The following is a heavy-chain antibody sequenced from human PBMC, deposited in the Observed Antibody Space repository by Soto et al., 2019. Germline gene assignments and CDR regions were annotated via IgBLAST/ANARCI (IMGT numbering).Heavy chain of an antibody. Sequence: QVQLVESGGGVVQPGRSLRLSCAASGFTFSSYGMHWVRQAPGKGLEWVAVIWYDGSNKYYADSVKGRFTISRDNSKNTLYLQMNSLRAEDTAVYYCARDFSAEVPAAFDYWGQGTLVTVSS. CDR3: ARDFSAEVPAAFDY. CDR1: GFTFSSYG. CDR2: IWYDGSNK. V-gene: IGHV3-33*01. J-gene: IGHJ4*02. D-gene: IGHD2-2*01.